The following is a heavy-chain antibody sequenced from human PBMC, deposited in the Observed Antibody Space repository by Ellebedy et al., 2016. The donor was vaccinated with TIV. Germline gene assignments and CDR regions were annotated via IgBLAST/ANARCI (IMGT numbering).Heavy chain of an antibody. D-gene: IGHD3-9*01. V-gene: IGHV5-10-1*01. J-gene: IGHJ5*01. CDR1: GYSFPTYW. CDR3: ARHRLRYFDWFES. CDR2: IDPTDSYT. Sequence: GESLKISCKGSGYSFPTYWISWVRQMPGQGLEWMGKIDPTDSYTNYSPSFQGHVTISVDRSIGTACLQWGSLKASDTAMYYCARHRLRYFDWFESWGQGTLVTVSS.